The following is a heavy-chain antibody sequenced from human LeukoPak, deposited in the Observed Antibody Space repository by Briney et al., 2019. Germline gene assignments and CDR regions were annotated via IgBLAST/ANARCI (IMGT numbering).Heavy chain of an antibody. Sequence: GGSLRLSCAASGFTFSSYWMSWVRQAPGKGVEWVANIKQDGSEKYYVDSVKGRFTISRDNAKNSLYLQMNSLRAEDTAVYYCARDSWKQWLVRGGFWGQGTLVTVSS. D-gene: IGHD6-19*01. J-gene: IGHJ4*02. CDR2: IKQDGSEK. CDR1: GFTFSSYW. CDR3: ARDSWKQWLVRGGF. V-gene: IGHV3-7*01.